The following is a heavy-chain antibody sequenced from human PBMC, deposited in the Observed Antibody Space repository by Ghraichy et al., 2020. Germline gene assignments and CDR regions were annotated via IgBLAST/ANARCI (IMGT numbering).Heavy chain of an antibody. CDR3: AKGQWELLTRSRSNYFDY. Sequence: GGSLRLSCAASGFTFSSYAMSWVRQAPGKGLEWVSAISGSGGSTYYADSVKGRFTISRDSSKNTLYLQMNSLRAEDTAVYYCAKGQWELLTRSRSNYFDYWGQGTLVTVSS. D-gene: IGHD1-26*01. CDR2: ISGSGGST. J-gene: IGHJ4*02. CDR1: GFTFSSYA. V-gene: IGHV3-23*01.